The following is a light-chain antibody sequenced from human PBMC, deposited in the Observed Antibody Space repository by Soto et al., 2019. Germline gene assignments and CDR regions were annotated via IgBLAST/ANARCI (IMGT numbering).Light chain of an antibody. V-gene: IGKV3-20*01. CDR1: QSVSSTY. CDR2: DAS. Sequence: EVVLTQSPGTLSLSPGERATLSCRASQSVSSTYLVWYQQKPGQAPRLLIHDASTRAAGIPDRFSGSGSGTDFTLTISRLEPEDCAVYYCQQYGDSPWTFGQGTKVESK. J-gene: IGKJ1*01. CDR3: QQYGDSPWT.